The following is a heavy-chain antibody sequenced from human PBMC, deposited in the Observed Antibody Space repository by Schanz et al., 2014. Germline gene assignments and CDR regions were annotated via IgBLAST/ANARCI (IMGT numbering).Heavy chain of an antibody. D-gene: IGHD6-25*01. CDR1: GFTFSGYS. CDR3: AKVRYSSGWRGDYFDE. V-gene: IGHV3-48*01. J-gene: IGHJ4*02. Sequence: EVQLVESGGGLVQPGGSLRLSCAASGFTFSGYSMNWVRQAPGKGLEWVAYISSSSSTIYYADSVKGRFTISRDNSKNTVYIQMNSLRAEDTAVYYCAKVRYSSGWRGDYFDEWGQGTLVTVAS. CDR2: ISSSSSTI.